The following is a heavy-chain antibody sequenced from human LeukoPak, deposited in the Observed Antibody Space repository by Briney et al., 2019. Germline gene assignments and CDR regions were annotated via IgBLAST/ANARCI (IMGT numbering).Heavy chain of an antibody. Sequence: SETLSLTCTVSGGSISSGGYYWSWIRQHPGKGLEWIGYIYYSGSTYYNPSLKSRVTISADTSKNQFSLKLSSVTAADTAVYYCARDRGRSLTGQNYGLDVWGQGTTVTVSS. CDR2: IYYSGST. CDR1: GGSISSGGYY. CDR3: ARDRGRSLTGQNYGLDV. D-gene: IGHD3-9*01. V-gene: IGHV4-31*03. J-gene: IGHJ6*02.